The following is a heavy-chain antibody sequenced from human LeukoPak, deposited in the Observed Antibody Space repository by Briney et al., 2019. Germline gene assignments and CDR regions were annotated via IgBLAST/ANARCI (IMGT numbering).Heavy chain of an antibody. CDR2: VSAYNGNT. V-gene: IGHV1-18*01. CDR3: ARDAYYYDSSGYTYFDY. CDR1: GYTFTSYG. Sequence: ASVKVSCKASGYTFTSYGISWVRQAPGQGPEWMGWVSAYNGNTNYAQKLQGRVTMTTDTSTSTAYMELRSLRSDDTAVYYCARDAYYYDSSGYTYFDYWGQGTLVTVSS. D-gene: IGHD3-22*01. J-gene: IGHJ4*02.